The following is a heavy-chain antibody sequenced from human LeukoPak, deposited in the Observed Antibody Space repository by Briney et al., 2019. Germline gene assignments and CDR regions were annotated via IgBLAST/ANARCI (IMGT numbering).Heavy chain of an antibody. Sequence: ASVTVSCTASGYTFTSYAMHWVRQAPGQRLEWMGWIDAGNGNTKYSQKFQGRVTITRDTSASTAYMELSSLRSEDTAVYYCFTVSSDHYWGQGTLVTVSS. V-gene: IGHV1-3*01. CDR3: FTVSSDHY. D-gene: IGHD6-6*01. CDR1: GYTFTSYA. CDR2: IDAGNGNT. J-gene: IGHJ4*02.